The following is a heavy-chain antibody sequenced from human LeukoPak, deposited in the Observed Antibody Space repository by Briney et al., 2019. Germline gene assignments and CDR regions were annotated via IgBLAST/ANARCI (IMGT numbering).Heavy chain of an antibody. D-gene: IGHD3-3*01. J-gene: IGHJ5*02. CDR1: SGSISSDNYY. CDR2: IYHSGST. Sequence: PSETLSLTCTVSSGSISSDNYYWNWIRQPAGKGLEWIEEIYHSGSTNYNPSLKSRVTISVDTSKNQFSLKLSSVTAADTALYYCARGSPWAGGIFGVVIRSFDPWGQGTLVTVSS. CDR3: ARGSPWAGGIFGVVIRSFDP. V-gene: IGHV4-61*10.